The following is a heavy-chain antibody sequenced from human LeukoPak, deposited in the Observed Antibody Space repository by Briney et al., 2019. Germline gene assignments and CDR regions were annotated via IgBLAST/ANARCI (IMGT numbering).Heavy chain of an antibody. D-gene: IGHD6-19*01. J-gene: IGHJ4*02. CDR1: GGSTSSYY. CDR2: IYYSGST. CDR3: ARHSGAGTGFVY. V-gene: IGHV4-59*08. Sequence: PSETLSLTCTVSGGSTSSYYWSWIRQPPGKGLEWIGYIYYSGSTNYNPSLKSRLTISIDTSKNQFSLKLSSVTAADTAVYYCARHSGAGTGFVYWGQGTLVTVSP.